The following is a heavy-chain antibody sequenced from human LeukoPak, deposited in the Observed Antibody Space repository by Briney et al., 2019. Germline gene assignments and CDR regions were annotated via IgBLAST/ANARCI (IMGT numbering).Heavy chain of an antibody. Sequence: ASVKVSCKASGYTFTGYYMHWVRQAPGQGLEWMGSINANSGGTNYAQKFQDRVTMTRDTSISTAYMELSSLRSEDTAVYYCARSKKNWNFDYWGQGTLVTVSS. CDR2: INANSGGT. J-gene: IGHJ4*02. D-gene: IGHD1-1*01. CDR1: GYTFTGYY. V-gene: IGHV1-2*02. CDR3: ARSKKNWNFDY.